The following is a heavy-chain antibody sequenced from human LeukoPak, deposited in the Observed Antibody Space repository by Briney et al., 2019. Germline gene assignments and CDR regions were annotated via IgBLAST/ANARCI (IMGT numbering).Heavy chain of an antibody. D-gene: IGHD1-14*01. J-gene: IGHJ4*02. CDR1: GFTFSSYS. Sequence: GGSLRLPCAASGFTFSSYSMNWVRQAPGKGLEWVSYISSSGSTIYYADSVKGRFTISRDNAKNSLYLQMNSLRAEDTAVYYCARDTGTKEFDYWGQGTLVTVSS. V-gene: IGHV3-48*04. CDR2: ISSSGSTI. CDR3: ARDTGTKEFDY.